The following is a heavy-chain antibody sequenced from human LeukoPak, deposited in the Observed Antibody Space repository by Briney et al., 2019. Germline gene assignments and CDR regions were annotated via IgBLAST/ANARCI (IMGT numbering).Heavy chain of an antibody. CDR2: INPNSGGT. J-gene: IGHJ5*02. CDR1: EYTFIAYY. CDR3: AREGCTNCHDYWFDP. Sequence: GASVKVSCKASEYTFIAYYIQWVRQAPGQGLEWMGWINPNSGGTNFAQQFQGRVTMTRDTSITTAYMELSTLTSDDTAMYFCAREGCTNCHDYWFDPWGQGTLVTVSS. V-gene: IGHV1-2*02. D-gene: IGHD2-2*01.